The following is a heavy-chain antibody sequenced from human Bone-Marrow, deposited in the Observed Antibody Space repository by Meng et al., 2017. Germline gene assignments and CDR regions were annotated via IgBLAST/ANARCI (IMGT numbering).Heavy chain of an antibody. Sequence: DVYLGGAGEALVQPGGSLRFSGTAAGFTFSSYWRHWVRQAPGKGPVWVSRINPDGSSTDYADSVKGRFTISRDNAKNTLYLQMNSLRAEDTAMYYCARFTPFDYWGQGTLVTVSS. CDR2: INPDGSST. CDR1: GFTFSSYW. J-gene: IGHJ4*02. V-gene: IGHV3-74*01. CDR3: ARFTPFDY.